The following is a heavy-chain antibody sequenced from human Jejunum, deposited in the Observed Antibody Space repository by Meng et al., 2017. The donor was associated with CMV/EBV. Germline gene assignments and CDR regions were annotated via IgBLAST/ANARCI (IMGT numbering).Heavy chain of an antibody. Sequence: EFSFSSHNMTWVRPAPGKGLEWVASISTTSTYIYYADPVKGRFTISRDNAKNSLYLQMNSLRVEDTAVYYCANQMPWNYYYGMDLWGQGTTGTVSS. CDR3: ANQMPWNYYYGMDL. CDR1: EFSFSSHN. D-gene: IGHD2-2*01. CDR2: ISTTSTYI. J-gene: IGHJ6*02. V-gene: IGHV3-21*01.